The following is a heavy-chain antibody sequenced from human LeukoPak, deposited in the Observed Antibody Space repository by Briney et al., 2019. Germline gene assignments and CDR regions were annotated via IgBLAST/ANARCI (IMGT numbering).Heavy chain of an antibody. D-gene: IGHD3-10*01. Sequence: PSQTLSLTCTVSGGSISSGSYYWSWIRQPAGKGLEWIGRIYTSGSTNYNPSLKSRVTISVDTSKNQFSLKLSSVTAADTAVYYCARAAAVLWFGELLNPHYYYMDVWGKGTTVTVSS. CDR3: ARAAAVLWFGELLNPHYYYMDV. CDR2: IYTSGST. CDR1: GGSISSGSYY. J-gene: IGHJ6*03. V-gene: IGHV4-61*02.